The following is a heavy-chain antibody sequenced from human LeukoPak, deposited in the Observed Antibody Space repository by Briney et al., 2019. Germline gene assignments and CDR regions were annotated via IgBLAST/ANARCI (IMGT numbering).Heavy chain of an antibody. J-gene: IGHJ4*02. V-gene: IGHV3-7*05. Sequence: GGSLRLSCAACGFTFSSFWMGWVRQDPGKGLERVANIKQDGSEQYYVDSVKGRFTISRDNAKNSLYLQMNSLRAEDTAVYYCARDKSVGATPLDYWGQGTLVTISS. CDR3: ARDKSVGATPLDY. CDR1: GFTFSSFW. D-gene: IGHD1-26*01. CDR2: IKQDGSEQ.